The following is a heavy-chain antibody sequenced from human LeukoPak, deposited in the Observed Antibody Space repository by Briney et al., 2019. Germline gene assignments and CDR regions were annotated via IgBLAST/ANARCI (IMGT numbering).Heavy chain of an antibody. Sequence: GDSLKISGQRPGSTSTSYSIGGSRQLPGKGLEWMGIIYPGESDPRYSPSFQGQVTISADKSISTAYLQWSSLRASDTAMHYCARLYSSSWQNFDYWGQGTLVTVSS. CDR2: IYPGESDP. J-gene: IGHJ4*02. V-gene: IGHV5-51*01. D-gene: IGHD6-13*01. CDR1: GSTSTSYS. CDR3: ARLYSSSWQNFDY.